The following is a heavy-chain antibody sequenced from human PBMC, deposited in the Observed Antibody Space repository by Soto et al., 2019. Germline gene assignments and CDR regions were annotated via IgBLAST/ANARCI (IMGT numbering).Heavy chain of an antibody. CDR2: IYYSGST. V-gene: IGHV4-59*01. J-gene: IGHJ5*02. CDR1: GGSISSYY. Sequence: SETLSLTCTVSGGSISSYYWNWIRQPPGKGLEWIGYIYYSGSTKYNPSLKSRVTISVDTSKNQFSLRLSSVTAADTAVYYCARDRLANWFDPWGQGTLVTVSS. CDR3: ARDRLANWFDP. D-gene: IGHD3-9*01.